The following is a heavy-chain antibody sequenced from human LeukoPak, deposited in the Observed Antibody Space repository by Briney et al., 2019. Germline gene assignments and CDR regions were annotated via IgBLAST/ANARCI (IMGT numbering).Heavy chain of an antibody. CDR1: AYTFTSYG. V-gene: IGHV1-18*01. D-gene: IGHD2-2*03. CDR3: ARLDIVARIFDY. CDR2: ISAYNGNT. J-gene: IGHJ4*02. Sequence: ASVKVSCKASAYTFTSYGISWVRQAPGQGLEWMGWISAYNGNTNYAQKLQGRVTMTTDTSTSTAYMELRSLRSDDTAVYYCARLDIVARIFDYWGQGTLVTVSS.